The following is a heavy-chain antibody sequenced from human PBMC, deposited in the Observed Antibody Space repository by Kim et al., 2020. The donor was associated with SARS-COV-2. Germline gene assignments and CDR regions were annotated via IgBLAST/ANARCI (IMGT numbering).Heavy chain of an antibody. Sequence: SETLSLTCTVSGGSISSSGYYWGWIRQPPGKGLEWIGSVYYTGSTYYNPSLKSRVTISVDTSKNQFSLKLSSVTAADTAVYYCARHFRCTSIRFLWLSQFYSWGEGALGTVSS. CDR2: VYYTGST. CDR1: GGSISSSGYY. J-gene: IGHJ4*02. D-gene: IGHD3-3*01. CDR3: ARHFRCTSIRFLWLSQFYS. V-gene: IGHV4-39*01.